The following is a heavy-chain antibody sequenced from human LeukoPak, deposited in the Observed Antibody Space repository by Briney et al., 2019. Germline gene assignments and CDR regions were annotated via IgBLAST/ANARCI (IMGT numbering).Heavy chain of an antibody. D-gene: IGHD3-22*01. J-gene: IGHJ4*02. V-gene: IGHV3-7*01. CDR2: IKEDGSEK. CDR1: GFTFSTYW. CDR3: ARDSSGYQ. Sequence: GGSLRLSCAASGFTFSTYWMGWVRQAPGKGPEWVANIKEDGSEKYYGDSVKGRFTISRDNAKNSLYLQMNSLRAEDTAVYYCARDSSGYQWGQGTLVTVSS.